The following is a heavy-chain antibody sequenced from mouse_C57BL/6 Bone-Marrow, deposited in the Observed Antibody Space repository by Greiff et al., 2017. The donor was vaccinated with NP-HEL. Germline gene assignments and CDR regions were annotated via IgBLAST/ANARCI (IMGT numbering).Heavy chain of an antibody. CDR2: IDPSDSYT. D-gene: IGHD1-1*02. CDR3: AGWKNYGHY. Sequence: QVQLQQPGAELVRPGTSVKLSCKASGYTFTSYWMHWVKQRPGQGLEWMGVIDPSDSYTNYNQKFKGKATLTVDTSSSTAYMQLSSLTSEDSAVYYCAGWKNYGHYWGKGTTLTVSS. V-gene: IGHV1-59*01. J-gene: IGHJ2*01. CDR1: GYTFTSYW.